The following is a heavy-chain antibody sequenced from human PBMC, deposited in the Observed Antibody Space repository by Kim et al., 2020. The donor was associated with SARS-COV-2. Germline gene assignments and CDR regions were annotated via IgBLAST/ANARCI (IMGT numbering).Heavy chain of an antibody. CDR2: ITGSGGCT. CDR1: GFTFSNYA. D-gene: IGHD3-3*01. CDR3: AKSANLDIYFDN. J-gene: IGHJ4*02. V-gene: IGHV3-23*01. Sequence: GGSLRLSCAASGFTFSNYAMSWVRQAPGKGLECVSTITGSGGCTSYVDSVKGRFTISRDNSKNTLYLQVNSLRAEDTAVYYCAKSANLDIYFDNWGQGTLVTVSS.